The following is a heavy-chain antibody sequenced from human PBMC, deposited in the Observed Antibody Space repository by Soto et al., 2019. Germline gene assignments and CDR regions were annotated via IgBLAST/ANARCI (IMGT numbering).Heavy chain of an antibody. CDR2: IIPILGIA. D-gene: IGHD5-18*01. J-gene: IGHJ6*02. Sequence: ASVKVSFKASGGTFSSYIISWVRQAPGQGLEWMGRIIPILGIANYAQKFQGRVTITADKSTSTAYMELSSLRSEDTAVYYCAKARPLQLWFSTLDDYYYGMDVWGQGTTVTVSS. CDR1: GGTFSSYI. V-gene: IGHV1-69*02. CDR3: AKARPLQLWFSTLDDYYYGMDV.